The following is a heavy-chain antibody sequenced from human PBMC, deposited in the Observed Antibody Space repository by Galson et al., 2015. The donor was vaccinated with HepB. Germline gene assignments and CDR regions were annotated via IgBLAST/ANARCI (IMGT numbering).Heavy chain of an antibody. Sequence: SVKVSCKASGYTFTRYAMHWVRQAPGQRLEWMGWINAGNGNTKYSQKFQGRVTITRDTSASTAYMELSSLRSEDTAVYYCARRSSSSGYYYYYYMDVWGKGTTVTVSS. CDR2: INAGNGNT. D-gene: IGHD6-6*01. J-gene: IGHJ6*03. CDR3: ARRSSSSGYYYYYYMDV. V-gene: IGHV1-3*01. CDR1: GYTFTRYA.